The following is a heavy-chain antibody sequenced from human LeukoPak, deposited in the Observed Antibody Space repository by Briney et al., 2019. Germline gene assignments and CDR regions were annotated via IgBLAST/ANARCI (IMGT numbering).Heavy chain of an antibody. J-gene: IGHJ6*04. D-gene: IGHD5-18*01. CDR3: ARATAMVHGMYV. Sequence: GYIYQSGSTYYNPALKSRITISVKRSKNQFSLKLSSVTAADTAVYYCARATAMVHGMYVWGKGTTVTVSS. V-gene: IGHV4-30-2*01. CDR2: IYQSGST.